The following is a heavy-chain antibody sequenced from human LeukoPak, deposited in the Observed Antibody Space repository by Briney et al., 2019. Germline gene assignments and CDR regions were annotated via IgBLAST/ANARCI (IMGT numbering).Heavy chain of an antibody. J-gene: IGHJ4*02. D-gene: IGHD1-26*01. CDR1: GYTFSNYG. CDR2: ISAYSGDT. V-gene: IGHV1-18*01. CDR3: ARDDKFLSGSCYQAFDC. Sequence: ASVKVSCKASGYTFSNYGVSWVRQAPGQGLEWMGWISAYSGDTKSSRDFQGRLTMTADTSTSTAYMELSNLRSDDTAVYYCARDDKFLSGSCYQAFDCWGQGTLVTVSS.